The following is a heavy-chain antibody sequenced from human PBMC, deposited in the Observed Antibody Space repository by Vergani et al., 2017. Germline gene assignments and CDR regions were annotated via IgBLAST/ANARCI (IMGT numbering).Heavy chain of an antibody. Sequence: EVQLVESGGSLVKPGGSLRLSCAASGFIFSNYSMNWVRQAPGKGLEWVSYISSSGSTIYYADSVKGRFTISRDNAKNSLYLQMNSLRAEDTAVYYCARVKDSGYEYNCPDYWGQGTLVTVSS. J-gene: IGHJ4*02. CDR2: ISSSGSTI. V-gene: IGHV3-21*05. CDR1: GFIFSNYS. CDR3: ARVKDSGYEYNCPDY. D-gene: IGHD3-22*01.